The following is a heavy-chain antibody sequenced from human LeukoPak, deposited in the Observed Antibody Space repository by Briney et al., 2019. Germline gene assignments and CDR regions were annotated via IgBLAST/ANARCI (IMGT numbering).Heavy chain of an antibody. CDR3: ARDRPNWNDDGPFDY. Sequence: GGSLRLSCAASGFTFGSYWMSWVRQAPGKGLEWVANIKQDGSEKYYVDSVKGRFTISRDDAKNSLYLQMNSLRAEDTAVYYCARDRPNWNDDGPFDYWGQGTLVTVSS. CDR1: GFTFGSYW. D-gene: IGHD1-1*01. V-gene: IGHV3-7*01. J-gene: IGHJ4*02. CDR2: IKQDGSEK.